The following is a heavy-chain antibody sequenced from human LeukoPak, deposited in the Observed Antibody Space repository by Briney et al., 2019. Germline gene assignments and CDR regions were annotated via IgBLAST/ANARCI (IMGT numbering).Heavy chain of an antibody. D-gene: IGHD3-22*01. J-gene: IGHJ4*02. Sequence: ASVKVSCKASGYTFTGYYMHWVRQAPGQGLEWMGWINPNSGGTNYAQKFQGRVTMTRDTSISTAYMELSRLRSDDTAVYYCARDQTSYYYDSSGPWVWGQGTLVTVSS. V-gene: IGHV1-2*02. CDR1: GYTFTGYY. CDR3: ARDQTSYYYDSSGPWV. CDR2: INPNSGGT.